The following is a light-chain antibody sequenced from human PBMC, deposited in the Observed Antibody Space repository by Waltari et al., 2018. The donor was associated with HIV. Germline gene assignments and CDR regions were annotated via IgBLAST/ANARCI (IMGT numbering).Light chain of an antibody. CDR1: SSDVGTYNL. V-gene: IGLV2-23*02. CDR3: CSYGSSATFVV. J-gene: IGLJ2*01. Sequence: QSALTQPASVSGSPGQSITISCPETSSDVGTYNLVSWYQQYTGKAPKLLIYEVTKRPSGVSMFSGSKSGNTASLTISDLQSEDEANYYCCSYGSSATFVVFGGGTRVTV. CDR2: EVT.